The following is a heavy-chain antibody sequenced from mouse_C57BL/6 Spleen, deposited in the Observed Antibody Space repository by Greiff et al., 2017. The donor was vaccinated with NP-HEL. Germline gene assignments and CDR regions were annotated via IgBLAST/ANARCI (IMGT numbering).Heavy chain of an antibody. Sequence: EVKLVESGPGLVKPSQSLSLTCSVTGYSITSGYYWNWIRQFPGNKLEWMGYISYDGSNNYNPSLKNRISITRDTSKNQFFLKLNSVTTEDTATYYCARDIVDYAMDYWGQGTSVTVSS. CDR3: ARDIVDYAMDY. J-gene: IGHJ4*01. CDR1: GYSITSGYY. V-gene: IGHV3-6*01. CDR2: ISYDGSN.